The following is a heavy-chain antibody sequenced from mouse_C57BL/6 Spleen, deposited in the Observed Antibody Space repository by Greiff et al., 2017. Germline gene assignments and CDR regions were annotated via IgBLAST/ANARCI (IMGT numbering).Heavy chain of an antibody. Sequence: DVKLVQSEGGLVQPGSSMKLSCTASGFTFSDYYMTWVRQVPEKGLEWVANINYGVGSTYYVDTLKGRIRISRDNAKNILYLQMSSLKSQDTATYYCARGDYDEGPAWFDYWGQGTLVTVSA. CDR1: GFTFSDYY. J-gene: IGHJ3*01. V-gene: IGHV5-16*01. CDR2: INYGVGST. D-gene: IGHD2-4*01. CDR3: ARGDYDEGPAWFDY.